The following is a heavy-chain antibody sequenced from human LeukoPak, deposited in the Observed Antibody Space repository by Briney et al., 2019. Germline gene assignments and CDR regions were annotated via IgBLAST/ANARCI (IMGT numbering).Heavy chain of an antibody. J-gene: IGHJ5*02. D-gene: IGHD3-9*01. Sequence: GGSLRLSCAASGFTFSSYSMNWVRQAPGKGLEWVSSISSSSSYIYYADSVKGRFTISRENAKNSLYLQMNSLRAENTAVYYCASSYYDILTGYYPTLLNWFDPWGQGTLVTVSS. V-gene: IGHV3-21*01. CDR2: ISSSSSYI. CDR1: GFTFSSYS. CDR3: ASSYYDILTGYYPTLLNWFDP.